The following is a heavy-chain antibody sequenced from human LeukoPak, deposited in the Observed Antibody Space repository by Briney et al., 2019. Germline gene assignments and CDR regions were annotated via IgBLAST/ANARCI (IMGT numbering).Heavy chain of an antibody. CDR1: GFTFSDYY. CDR3: ARDVGELLPFYYYYGMDV. CDR2: ISSSGSTI. Sequence: GGPLRLSCAASGFTFSDYYMSWIRQAPGKGLEWVSYISSSGSTIYYADSVKGRFTISRDNAKNSLYLQMNSLRAEDTAVYYCARDVGELLPFYYYYGMDVWGQGTTVTVSS. D-gene: IGHD3-16*01. J-gene: IGHJ6*02. V-gene: IGHV3-11*01.